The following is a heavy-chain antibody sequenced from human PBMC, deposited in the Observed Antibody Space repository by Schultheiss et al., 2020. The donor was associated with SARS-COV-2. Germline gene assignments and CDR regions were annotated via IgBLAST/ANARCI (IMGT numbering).Heavy chain of an antibody. CDR3: ARFVPPVYSDSGGPI. CDR2: ISGSGGST. D-gene: IGHD3-22*01. V-gene: IGHV3-23*01. Sequence: GGSLRLSCAASGFTFSSYAMSWVRQAPGKGLEWVSAISGSGGSTYYADSVKGRFTISRDNAKSSLFLQMNSLRAEDTAVYYCARFVPPVYSDSGGPIWGQGTMVTVSS. J-gene: IGHJ3*02. CDR1: GFTFSSYA.